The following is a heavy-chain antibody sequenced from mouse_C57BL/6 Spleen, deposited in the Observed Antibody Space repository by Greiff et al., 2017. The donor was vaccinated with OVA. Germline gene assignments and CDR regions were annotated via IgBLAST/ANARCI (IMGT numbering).Heavy chain of an antibody. CDR1: GYTFTDYN. Sequence: VQLKQSGPELVKPGASVKIPCKASGYTFTDYNMDWVKQSHGKSLEWIGDINPNNGGTIYNQKFKGKATLTVDKSSSTAYMELRSLTSEDTAVYYCARGAGYYPFAYWGQGTLVTVSA. CDR2: INPNNGGT. J-gene: IGHJ3*01. D-gene: IGHD2-3*01. V-gene: IGHV1-18*01. CDR3: ARGAGYYPFAY.